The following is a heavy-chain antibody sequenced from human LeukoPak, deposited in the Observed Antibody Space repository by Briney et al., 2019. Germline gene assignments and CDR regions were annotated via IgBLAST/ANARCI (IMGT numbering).Heavy chain of an antibody. CDR3: ASPQGGSSAYYFDY. D-gene: IGHD6-6*01. V-gene: IGHV3-66*01. CDR1: GFTVSSNY. CDR2: IYSGGST. Sequence: PGGSLRLSCAASGFTVSSNYISWVRQAPGKGLEWVSVIYSGGSTYYADSVKGRFTISRDNSKNTLYLQMNRLRAEDTAGYYCASPQGGSSAYYFDYWGQGTLVTVSS. J-gene: IGHJ4*02.